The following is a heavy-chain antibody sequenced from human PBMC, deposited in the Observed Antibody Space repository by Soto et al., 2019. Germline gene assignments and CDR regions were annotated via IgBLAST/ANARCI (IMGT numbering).Heavy chain of an antibody. D-gene: IGHD6-6*01. V-gene: IGHV4-39*01. CDR3: ARQSSTSMAARYFDS. J-gene: IGHJ4*02. CDR1: GGSISSRSYY. Sequence: QLQLQESGPGLVKPSETLSLTCTASGGSISSRSYYWGWIRQPPGKGLEWIGTIYYTGSTYYNPSLKSRVTISVDTSKTQFSLKLSSVTAADTAFYFCARQSSTSMAARYFDSWGQGTLVTVSS. CDR2: IYYTGST.